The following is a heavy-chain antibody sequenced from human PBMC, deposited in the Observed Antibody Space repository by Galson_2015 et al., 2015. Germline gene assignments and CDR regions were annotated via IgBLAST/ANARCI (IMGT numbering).Heavy chain of an antibody. J-gene: IGHJ4*02. CDR1: GFTFSSYG. CDR3: ARDVATIWYFDY. Sequence: SLRLSCAASGFTFSSYGMHWVRQAPGKGLEWVAVIWYDGSNKYYADSVKGRFTISRDNSKNTLYLQMNSLRAEDTAVYYCARDVATIWYFDYWGQGTLVTVSS. V-gene: IGHV3-33*01. D-gene: IGHD5-12*01. CDR2: IWYDGSNK.